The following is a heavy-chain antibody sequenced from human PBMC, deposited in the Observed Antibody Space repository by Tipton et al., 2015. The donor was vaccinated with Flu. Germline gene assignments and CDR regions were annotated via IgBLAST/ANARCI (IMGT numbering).Heavy chain of an antibody. CDR1: GGSISSYF. D-gene: IGHD1-26*01. Sequence: LSLTCSASGGSISSYFWNWIRQPPGKGLEWIGNVYYSGSTDYNPSLKGRVTMSLDSSKNHFTLKLSSVTAADTAVYFCARDSAVVPRALDYWGQGILVTVSS. J-gene: IGHJ4*02. CDR2: VYYSGST. CDR3: ARDSAVVPRALDY. V-gene: IGHV4-59*01.